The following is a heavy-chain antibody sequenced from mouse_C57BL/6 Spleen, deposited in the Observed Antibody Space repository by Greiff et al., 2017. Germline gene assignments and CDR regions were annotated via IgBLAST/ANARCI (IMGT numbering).Heavy chain of an antibody. CDR3: ARGVYYYFDY. V-gene: IGHV1-55*01. D-gene: IGHD1-1*01. J-gene: IGHJ2*01. CDR2: IYPGSGST. Sequence: QVHVKQPGAELVKPGASVKMSCKASGYTFTSYWITWVKQRPGQGLEWIGDIYPGSGSTNYNEKFKSKATLTVDTSSSTAYMQLSSLTSEDSAVYYCARGVYYYFDYWGQGTTLTVSS. CDR1: GYTFTSYW.